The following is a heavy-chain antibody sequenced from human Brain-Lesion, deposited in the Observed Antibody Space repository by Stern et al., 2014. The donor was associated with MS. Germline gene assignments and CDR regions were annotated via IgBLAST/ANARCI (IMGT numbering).Heavy chain of an antibody. D-gene: IGHD1-26*01. Sequence: VQLVESGPGLVKPSGTLSLTCAVSGGSISSGNWWSWVRQSPGKRLVRMGEMYHSGITNYTPSLESRVSISIDKSKNQFSRKVYSLTAADTAVYYCASNRGSGSFFDSWGQGSLVTVSS. CDR1: GGSISSGNW. J-gene: IGHJ4*02. CDR2: MYHSGIT. CDR3: ASNRGSGSFFDS. V-gene: IGHV4-4*02.